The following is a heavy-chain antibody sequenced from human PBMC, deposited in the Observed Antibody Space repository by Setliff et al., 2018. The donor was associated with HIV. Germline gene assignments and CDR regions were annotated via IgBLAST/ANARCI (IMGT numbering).Heavy chain of an antibody. CDR1: GYTFSDYY. V-gene: IGHV1-69*06. Sequence: SVKVSCKASGYTFSDYYLHWVRQAPGQGLEWMGRIIPIFGSPNYAQKFQGRVTITADKSTSTAYMELSSLRSEDTAVYYCARDVYYYFYMDVWGKGTTVTVSS. CDR2: IIPIFGSP. CDR3: ARDVYYYFYMDV. J-gene: IGHJ6*03.